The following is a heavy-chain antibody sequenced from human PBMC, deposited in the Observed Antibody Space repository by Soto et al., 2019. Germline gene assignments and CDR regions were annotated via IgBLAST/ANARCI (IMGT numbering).Heavy chain of an antibody. Sequence: SETLSLTCTVSGGSTSSYYWSWIRQPPGKGLEWIGYIYYSGSTNYNPSLKSRVTISVDTSKNQFSLKLSSVTAADTAVYYCARDRRGYYDFWSGYYSPSSSGMDVWGQGTTVTVSS. V-gene: IGHV4-59*01. CDR3: ARDRRGYYDFWSGYYSPSSSGMDV. D-gene: IGHD3-3*01. J-gene: IGHJ6*02. CDR1: GGSTSSYY. CDR2: IYYSGST.